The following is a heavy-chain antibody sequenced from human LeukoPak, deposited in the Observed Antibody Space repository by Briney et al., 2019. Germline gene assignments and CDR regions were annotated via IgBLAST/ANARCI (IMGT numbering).Heavy chain of an antibody. V-gene: IGHV3-7*03. Sequence: GGSLRLSCAASGFTFSTYWMSWVRQAPGKGLEWVANINQDGSGKDYVGSLKGRFTISRDNTKNSLYLQMNSLRAEDTAVYYCARGYRYVVYWGQGTLVTVSS. CDR2: INQDGSGK. CDR1: GFTFSTYW. CDR3: ARGYRYVVY. D-gene: IGHD6-13*01. J-gene: IGHJ4*02.